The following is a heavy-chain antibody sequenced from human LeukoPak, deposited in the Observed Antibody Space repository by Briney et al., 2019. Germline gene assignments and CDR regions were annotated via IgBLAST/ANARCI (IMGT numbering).Heavy chain of an antibody. CDR2: IHAGNGNT. CDR3: ARVLGYCSGGSCSNWFAP. J-gene: IGHJ5*02. V-gene: IGHV1-3*01. CDR1: GYTFTSYA. D-gene: IGHD2-15*01. Sequence: ASVKVSCKASGYTFTSYAMHWVRQAPGQRPEWMGWIHAGNGNTKYSQKFQGRVTITRDTSASTAYMELSSLRSEDTAVYYCARVLGYCSGGSCSNWFAPWGQGTLVTVSS.